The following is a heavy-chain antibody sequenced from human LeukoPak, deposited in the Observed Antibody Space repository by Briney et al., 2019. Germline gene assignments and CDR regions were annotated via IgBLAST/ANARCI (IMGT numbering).Heavy chain of an antibody. Sequence: GGSLRLSCSASGFTFSSYAMHWVRQAPGKGLEYVSAISFNGGSTYYADSVKGRFTVSRDNSKNALYLQMNSLRDEDTAVYYCVRAAIVRDLWVWLDPWGQGTLVTVSS. CDR1: GFTFSSYA. J-gene: IGHJ5*02. V-gene: IGHV3-64D*06. CDR3: VRAAIVRDLWVWLDP. D-gene: IGHD1-26*01. CDR2: ISFNGGST.